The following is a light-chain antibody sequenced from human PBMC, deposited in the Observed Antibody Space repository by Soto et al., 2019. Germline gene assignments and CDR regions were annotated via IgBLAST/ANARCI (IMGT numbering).Light chain of an antibody. CDR1: QSVGSNY. J-gene: IGKJ3*01. CDR2: GAS. CDR3: QQYTTSPFA. V-gene: IGKV3-20*01. Sequence: EIVLTQSPGTLSLSPGERATLYCRASQSVGSNYLAWYQQKPGQAPRVLIYGASSRATGIPDRFSGSGSGADFTLTLSRLEPEDFAVYYCQQYTTSPFAFGPGTKVDSK.